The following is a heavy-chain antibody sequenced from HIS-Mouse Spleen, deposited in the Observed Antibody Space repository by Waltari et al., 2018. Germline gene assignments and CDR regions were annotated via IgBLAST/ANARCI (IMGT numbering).Heavy chain of an antibody. CDR1: GKTLTAYY. J-gene: IGHJ3*02. V-gene: IGHV1-2*02. D-gene: IGHD6-13*01. CDR2: INPNSGGT. CDR3: ARRRQLVQGAFDI. Sequence: VQLVQSGAEVKKPGSAVKVSCQGSGKTLTAYYMHWVLQAPGQGLEWMRWINPNSGGTNYAQKFQGRVTMTRDTSISTAYMELSRLRSDDTAVYYCARRRQLVQGAFDIWGQGTMVTVSS.